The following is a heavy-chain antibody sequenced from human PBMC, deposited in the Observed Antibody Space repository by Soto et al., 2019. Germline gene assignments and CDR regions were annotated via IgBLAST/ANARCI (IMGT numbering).Heavy chain of an antibody. CDR1: GYSFTNYW. CDR2: IDPSDSYN. Sequence: GGSLKISCKGSGYSFTNYWISWVRQMPGKSLEWKGRIDPSDSYNNYNPSIQGHVTISADKSISTAYLQWSSLKASDTAMYYCARPHVLLWFGEPPDYGMDVWGQGTTVTVSS. CDR3: ARPHVLLWFGEPPDYGMDV. V-gene: IGHV5-10-1*01. J-gene: IGHJ6*02. D-gene: IGHD3-10*01.